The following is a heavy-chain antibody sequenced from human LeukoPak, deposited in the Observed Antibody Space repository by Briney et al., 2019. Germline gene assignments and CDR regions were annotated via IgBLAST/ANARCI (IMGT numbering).Heavy chain of an antibody. V-gene: IGHV3-11*06. CDR1: GFTFSDYY. CDR3: ARVGYSSAWEADY. Sequence: PGGSLRLSCAASGFTFSDYYMSWIRQAPGKGLEWVSYIRSSNSYTNYADSVRGRFTISRDNAKNSLYLQMNSLRAEDTAVYYCARVGYSSAWEADYWGQGTLVTVSS. J-gene: IGHJ4*02. CDR2: IRSSNSYT. D-gene: IGHD6-19*01.